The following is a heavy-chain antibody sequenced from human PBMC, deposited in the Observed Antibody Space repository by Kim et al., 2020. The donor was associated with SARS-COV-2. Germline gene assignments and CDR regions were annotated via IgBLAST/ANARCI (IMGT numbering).Heavy chain of an antibody. D-gene: IGHD6-19*01. Sequence: YADSVKSRITLSRDNARASLYLQMNSLRAEDTAVYYCARVLTSGWSYFDYWGQGTLVTVSS. J-gene: IGHJ4*02. V-gene: IGHV3-21*04. CDR3: ARVLTSGWSYFDY.